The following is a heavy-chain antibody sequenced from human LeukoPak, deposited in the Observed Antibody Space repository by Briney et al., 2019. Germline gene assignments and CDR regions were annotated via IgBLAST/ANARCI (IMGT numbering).Heavy chain of an antibody. J-gene: IGHJ5*02. V-gene: IGHV4-4*07. Sequence: SSETLSLTCTVSGGSIINHYWSWIRQPAGKGLGWIGRIYSSGSANYSPSLKSRVSMSIDTSNNHFSLNLTSVTAADTALYFCARDVRYASGWSTPESWGQGTLVTVSS. CDR2: IYSSGSA. D-gene: IGHD6-19*01. CDR3: ARDVRYASGWSTPES. CDR1: GGSIINHY.